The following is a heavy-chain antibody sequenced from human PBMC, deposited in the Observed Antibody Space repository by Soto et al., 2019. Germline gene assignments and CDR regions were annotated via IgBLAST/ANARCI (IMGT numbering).Heavy chain of an antibody. CDR1: GGSISSGGYY. D-gene: IGHD2-8*01. V-gene: IGHV4-31*03. CDR2: IYYSGST. CDR3: ARDSCTNAVCHYYGTDV. J-gene: IGHJ6*02. Sequence: SETLSLTCTVSGGSISSGGYYWSWIRQHPGKGLEWIGYIYYSGSTYYNPSLKSRVTISVDTSKNQFSLKLSSVTPADTAVYYCARDSCTNAVCHYYGTDVWGPGTTVTVSS.